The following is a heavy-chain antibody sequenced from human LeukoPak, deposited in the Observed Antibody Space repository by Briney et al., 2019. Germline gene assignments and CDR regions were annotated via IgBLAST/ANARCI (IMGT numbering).Heavy chain of an antibody. Sequence: PSETLSLTCTVSGGSISSGGYYWSWIRQPPGKGLEWIGYIYHSGSTYYNPSLKSRATISVDRSKNQFSLKLSSVTAADTAVYYCARDVTTDYCSGGSCYSRGDYFDYWGQGTLVTVSS. CDR3: ARDVTTDYCSGGSCYSRGDYFDY. CDR2: IYHSGST. V-gene: IGHV4-30-2*01. J-gene: IGHJ4*02. CDR1: GGSISSGGYY. D-gene: IGHD2-15*01.